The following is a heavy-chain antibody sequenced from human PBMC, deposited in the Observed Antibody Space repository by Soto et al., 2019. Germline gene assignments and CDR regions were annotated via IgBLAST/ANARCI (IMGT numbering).Heavy chain of an antibody. J-gene: IGHJ6*02. CDR2: ISYDGSIK. CDR1: RFTFSNYG. CDR3: AKEITEKTHYYYYGMDV. V-gene: IGHV3-30*18. D-gene: IGHD3-10*01. Sequence: QVQLVESGGGVVQPGMSLRLSCAASRFTFSNYGMHWVRQAPGKGLEWVAVISYDGSIKYYTDSVRGRFTVSRDNSENTLYLQMNRLRAEDTAVYFCAKEITEKTHYYYYGMDVWGQGTTVTVSS.